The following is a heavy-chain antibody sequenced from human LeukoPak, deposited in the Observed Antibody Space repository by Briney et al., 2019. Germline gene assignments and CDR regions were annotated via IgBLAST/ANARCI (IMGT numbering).Heavy chain of an antibody. J-gene: IGHJ4*02. Sequence: GASVKVSCKASGGTFSSYAISWVRQAPGQGLEWMGGIIPILGTANYAQKFQGRVTITADESTSTAYMELSSLRSEDTAVYYCARARKYYSGWNVPQSSFDYWGQGTLVTVSS. CDR1: GGTFSSYA. V-gene: IGHV1-69*01. CDR3: ARARKYYSGWNVPQSSFDY. D-gene: IGHD6-19*01. CDR2: IIPILGTA.